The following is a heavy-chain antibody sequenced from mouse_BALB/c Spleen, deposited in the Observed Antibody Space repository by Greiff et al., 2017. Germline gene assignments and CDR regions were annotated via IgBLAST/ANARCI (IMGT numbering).Heavy chain of an antibody. J-gene: IGHJ3*01. V-gene: IGHV1-9*01. CDR1: GYTFSSYW. D-gene: IGHD2-1*01. CDR3: AREGTTEGFAY. CDR2: ILPGSGST. Sequence: QVQLQQSGAELMKPGASVKISCKATGYTFSSYWIEWVKQRPGHGLEWIGEILPGSGSTNYNEKFKGKATFTADTSSNTAYMQLSSLTSEDSAVYYCAREGTTEGFAYWGQGTLVTVSA.